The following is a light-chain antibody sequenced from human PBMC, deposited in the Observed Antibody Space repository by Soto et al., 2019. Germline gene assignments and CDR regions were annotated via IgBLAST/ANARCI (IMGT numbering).Light chain of an antibody. CDR1: SSDVGLYNY. CDR3: SSYTSSSTLV. J-gene: IGLJ2*01. Sequence: QSALTQPASVSGSPGQSITISCTGTSSDVGLYNYVSWYQQHPGKAPKLMIYDVTNRPSGVSNRFSGSKSGNTASLTISGLQAEDEADYYCSSYTSSSTLVFGGGTKLTVL. CDR2: DVT. V-gene: IGLV2-14*01.